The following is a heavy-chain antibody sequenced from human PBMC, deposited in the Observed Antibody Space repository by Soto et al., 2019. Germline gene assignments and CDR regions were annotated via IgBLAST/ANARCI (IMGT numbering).Heavy chain of an antibody. J-gene: IGHJ6*02. D-gene: IGHD6-6*01. CDR2: IDPSDSYT. CDR3: ARLGSSRSYYYVMDV. V-gene: IGHV5-10-1*01. Sequence: GESLKISCKGSGYSFTSYWISWVRQMPGKGLEWMGRIDPSDSYTNYSPSFQGHVTISADKSISTAYLQWSSLKASDTAMYYCARLGSSRSYYYVMDVWGQGTTVIVSS. CDR1: GYSFTSYW.